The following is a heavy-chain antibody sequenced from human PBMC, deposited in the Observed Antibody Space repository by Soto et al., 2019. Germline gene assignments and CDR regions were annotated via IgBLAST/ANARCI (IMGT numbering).Heavy chain of an antibody. J-gene: IGHJ6*02. CDR3: ATFRGYYYGLDL. CDR1: GYTLTELS. CDR2: FDPEDGET. Sequence: ASVKVSCKISGYTLTELSMHWVRQAPGKGLEWMGGFDPEDGETIYAQKFQGRVTMTEDTSTDTAYMELSSLRSEDTAVYYCATFRGYYYGLDLWGQGTTVTVSS. V-gene: IGHV1-24*01.